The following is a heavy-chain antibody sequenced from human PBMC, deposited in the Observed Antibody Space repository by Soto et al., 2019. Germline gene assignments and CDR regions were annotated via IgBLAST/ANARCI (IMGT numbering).Heavy chain of an antibody. Sequence: SETLSLTSTVSGGSVSSGSYYWSWIRQPPGKGLEWIGYIYYSGSTNYNPSLKSRVTISVDTSKNQFSLKLSSVTAADTAVYYCARDDYYYGMDVWGQGTTVTVSS. J-gene: IGHJ6*02. CDR3: ARDDYYYGMDV. CDR2: IYYSGST. V-gene: IGHV4-61*01. CDR1: GGSVSSGSYY.